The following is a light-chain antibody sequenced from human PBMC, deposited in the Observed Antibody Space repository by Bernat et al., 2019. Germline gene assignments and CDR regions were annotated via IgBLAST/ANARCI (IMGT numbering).Light chain of an antibody. J-gene: IGKJ1*01. CDR3: RQHHSYPRT. V-gene: IGKV1-17*01. Sequence: DIQMTQSPSSLSASVGDRVTITCRASQGIKDDLAWYQQKPGKAPKRLIYGASTLQTGVPSRFGGSGFETEFTLTINSLQPEDFATYYCRQHHSYPRTFGQGTKVEIK. CDR1: QGIKDD. CDR2: GAS.